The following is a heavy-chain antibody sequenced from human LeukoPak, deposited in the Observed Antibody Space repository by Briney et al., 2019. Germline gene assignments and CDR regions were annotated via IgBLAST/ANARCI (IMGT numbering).Heavy chain of an antibody. V-gene: IGHV1-2*06. Sequence: GASVKVSCKASGYTFTGYYIHWVRQAPGQGLEWMGRINPNNGATNYAQKLQGRVTITGDTSISTAYMELSSLRSDDTAVYYCTRESETYHGNDYWGQGTLVTVSS. J-gene: IGHJ4*02. CDR2: INPNNGAT. CDR3: TRESETYHGNDY. D-gene: IGHD1-14*01. CDR1: GYTFTGYY.